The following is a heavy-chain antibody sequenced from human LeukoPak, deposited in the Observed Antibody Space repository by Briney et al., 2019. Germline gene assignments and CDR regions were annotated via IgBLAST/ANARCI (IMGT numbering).Heavy chain of an antibody. D-gene: IGHD5-24*01. CDR1: GFSFRRYA. CDR2: ISGPGPST. Sequence: GGSLRLSCAASGFSFRRYAMNWVRQAPGRGLEWVAVISGPGPSTVYADSVKGPFTISRDNSKNTLFLQLDSLRDEDTAIYYCAKEEMPHAFDLWGQGTMVTVSS. J-gene: IGHJ3*01. V-gene: IGHV3-23*01. CDR3: AKEEMPHAFDL.